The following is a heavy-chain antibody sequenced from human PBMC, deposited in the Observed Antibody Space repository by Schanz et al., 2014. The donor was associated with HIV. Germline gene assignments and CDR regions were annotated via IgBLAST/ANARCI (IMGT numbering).Heavy chain of an antibody. CDR2: IIPLFGTS. Sequence: QVQLVQSGAEVKKPGSSVKVFCRASGGTFINYAFSWVRQAPGQGLEWMGGIIPLFGTSNYAQKFQGRATITADESTSTAYMELSSLKTEDTAVYFCARWRSGAPSNWGQGTLVTVSP. J-gene: IGHJ4*02. CDR3: ARWRSGAPSN. CDR1: GGTFINYA. V-gene: IGHV1-69*01. D-gene: IGHD3-10*01.